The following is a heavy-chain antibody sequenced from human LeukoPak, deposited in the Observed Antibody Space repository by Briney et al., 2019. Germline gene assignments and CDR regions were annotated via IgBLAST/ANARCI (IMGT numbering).Heavy chain of an antibody. CDR2: FYYSGST. V-gene: IGHV4-59*01. D-gene: IGHD1-26*01. CDR1: GVSISTYY. CDR3: ARMYSGTSYYFDY. Sequence: PSETLSLTCSVSGVSISTYYWIWIRQPPAKGLEWMGFFYYSGSTNYNPSLKSRVTISVDTSKKQFSLKLSSVTAAHPAVYSCARMYSGTSYYFDYGGQGTLVTIS. J-gene: IGHJ4*02.